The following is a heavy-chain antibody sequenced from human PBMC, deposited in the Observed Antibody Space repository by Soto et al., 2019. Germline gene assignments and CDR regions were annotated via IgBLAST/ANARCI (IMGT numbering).Heavy chain of an antibody. V-gene: IGHV3-33*01. Sequence: GGSLRLSCVSSGFTLSNYGMHWVRQAPGKGLEWIALIWYEGTTKYSTDSMKGRFSISRDQSKSTLYLQVNSLRAEDTATYYCARDVGSSGSSRWFDTWGQGTLVTVSS. CDR1: GFTLSNYG. CDR2: IWYEGTTK. J-gene: IGHJ5*02. D-gene: IGHD3-10*01. CDR3: ARDVGSSGSSRWFDT.